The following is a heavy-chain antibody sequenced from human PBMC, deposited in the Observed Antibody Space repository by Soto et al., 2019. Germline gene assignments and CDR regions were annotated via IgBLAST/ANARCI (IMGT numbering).Heavy chain of an antibody. CDR3: ARCGSYSNRWRGYYYGMDV. Sequence: QVQLVQSGAEVKKPGSSVKVSCKASGGTFSGYAISWVRQAPGQGREWMGGIIPIFGTAHYAQKFQGRVTITADKSTSAAYMELSSLRDEDTAVYYCARCGSYSNRWRGYYYGMDVCGQGTTVTVSS. J-gene: IGHJ6*02. CDR2: IIPIFGTA. CDR1: GGTFSGYA. D-gene: IGHD4-4*01. V-gene: IGHV1-69*06.